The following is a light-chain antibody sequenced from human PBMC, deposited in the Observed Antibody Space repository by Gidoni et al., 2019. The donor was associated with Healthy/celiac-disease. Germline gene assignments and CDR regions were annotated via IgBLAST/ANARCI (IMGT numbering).Light chain of an antibody. CDR3: QQYNNWPF. J-gene: IGKJ4*01. CDR1: QSVSSN. Sequence: EITMTPSPATLSVSPGERATLSCSASQSVSSNLAWYQQKPGQAPRLLTYGASNRATGIPARVSGSGSVTEFTLTSSSLQYEDFAVYYCQQYNNWPFFGGGTKVEIK. V-gene: IGKV3-15*01. CDR2: GAS.